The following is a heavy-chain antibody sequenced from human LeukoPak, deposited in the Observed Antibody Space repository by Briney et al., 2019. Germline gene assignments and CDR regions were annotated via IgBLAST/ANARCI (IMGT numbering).Heavy chain of an antibody. J-gene: IGHJ5*02. CDR3: ASPRIQLDNWFDP. D-gene: IGHD5-18*01. Sequence: SETLSLTCTVSGDSISSAYWGWIRQSAGKGLEYIGRLYVNGSPNSNPSLKSRVTISVDTSKNQFSLKLSSVTAADTAVYYCASPRIQLDNWFDPWGQGTLVTVSS. CDR1: GDSISSAY. V-gene: IGHV4-4*07. CDR2: LYVNGSP.